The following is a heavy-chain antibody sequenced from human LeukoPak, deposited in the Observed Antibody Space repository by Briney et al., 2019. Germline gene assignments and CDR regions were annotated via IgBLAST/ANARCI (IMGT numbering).Heavy chain of an antibody. CDR2: INPNSGDT. J-gene: IGHJ4*02. D-gene: IGHD3/OR15-3a*01. CDR3: ARGYVWIEMGLGY. CDR1: GYTFTGYS. V-gene: IGHV1-2*02. Sequence: ASVKVSCKASGYTFTGYSIYWVRQAPGQGLEWMGGINPNSGDTNFAQKFQGRVTITRDTSISTAYMELSALRSDDTAIYYCARGYVWIEMGLGYWGQGTLVTVSS.